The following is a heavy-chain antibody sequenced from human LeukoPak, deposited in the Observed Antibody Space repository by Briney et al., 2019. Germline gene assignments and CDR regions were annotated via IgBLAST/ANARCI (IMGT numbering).Heavy chain of an antibody. CDR1: GFTFSSYA. D-gene: IGHD2-2*01. Sequence: GRSLRLSCAASGFTFSSYAMHWVRQAPGKGLEYVSAISTNGDSTYYADSVKGRFTISRDNSKNTLFLQMGSLRADDMAVYYCARWGSTSCYDYWGQGTLVSVSS. J-gene: IGHJ4*02. CDR3: ARWGSTSCYDY. CDR2: ISTNGDST. V-gene: IGHV3-64*02.